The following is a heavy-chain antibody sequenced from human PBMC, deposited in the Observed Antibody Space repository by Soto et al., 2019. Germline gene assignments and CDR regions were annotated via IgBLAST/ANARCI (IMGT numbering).Heavy chain of an antibody. CDR2: IYYTGNT. V-gene: IGHV4-59*08. J-gene: IGHJ4*02. CDR1: GGSITSSY. D-gene: IGHD2-21*01. Sequence: SETLSLTCTVSGGSITSSYWSWIRQPPGKGLEWIGYIYYTGNTNYNPSLKRRVTISLDTSRSHFSLKLDSVTVADTAVYYCARVLTKVGVLPGEGGFDYWGPGTHVSV. CDR3: ARVLTKVGVLPGEGGFDY.